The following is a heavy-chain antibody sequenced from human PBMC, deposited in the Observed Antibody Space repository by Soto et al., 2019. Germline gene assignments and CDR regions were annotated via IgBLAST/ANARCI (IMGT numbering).Heavy chain of an antibody. CDR2: INAGNGNT. J-gene: IGHJ4*02. V-gene: IGHV1-3*01. CDR3: ARAVAVPADFAY. CDR1: GYTFTSYA. D-gene: IGHD6-19*01. Sequence: GASLKVSCKASGYTFTSYAMHWVRQAPGQRLEWMGWINAGNGNTKYSQKFQGRVTITRDTSASTAYMELSSLRSEDTAVYYCARAVAVPADFAYWGRGTLVTVSS.